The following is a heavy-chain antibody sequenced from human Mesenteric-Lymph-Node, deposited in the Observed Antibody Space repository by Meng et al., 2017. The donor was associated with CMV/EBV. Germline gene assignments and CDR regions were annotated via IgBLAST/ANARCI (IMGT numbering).Heavy chain of an antibody. CDR1: GYTFTGHY. Sequence: SVKVSCKASGYTFTGHYMHWVRQAPGQGLEWMGRIIPILGIANYAQKFQGRVTITADKSTSTAYMELSSLRSEDTAVYYCARGGDWFDPWGQGTLVTVSS. CDR2: IIPILGIA. CDR3: ARGGDWFDP. V-gene: IGHV1-69*04. J-gene: IGHJ5*02.